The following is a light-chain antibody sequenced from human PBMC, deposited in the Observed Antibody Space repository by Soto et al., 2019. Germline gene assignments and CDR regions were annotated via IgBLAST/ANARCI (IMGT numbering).Light chain of an antibody. J-gene: IGLJ1*01. CDR1: SSNIGSNT. Sequence: QSVLTQPPSASGTPGQRVTISCSGSSSNIGSNTVNWYQQLPGTAPKLLIYSNNQRPSGVPDRFSGSKSGTSASLAISGLQSEDEADYYCAAWEDSLNGPVFGTGTKLPVL. CDR3: AAWEDSLNGPV. V-gene: IGLV1-44*01. CDR2: SNN.